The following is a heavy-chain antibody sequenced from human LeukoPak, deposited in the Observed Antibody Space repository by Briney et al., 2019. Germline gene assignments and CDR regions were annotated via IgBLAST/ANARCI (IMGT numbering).Heavy chain of an antibody. CDR1: WLPLSCYV. Sequence: GGPLRLFCGASWLPLSCYVMLELRPAPGKAREWVSSITSRSYIYYADSVKGRFTISRDNAKNSLYLQMNSLRAEDTAVYYCARPYSSSSNRHAFDIWGQGTMVTVSS. CDR3: ARPYSSSSNRHAFDI. D-gene: IGHD6-13*01. CDR2: ITSRSYI. J-gene: IGHJ3*02. V-gene: IGHV3-21*01.